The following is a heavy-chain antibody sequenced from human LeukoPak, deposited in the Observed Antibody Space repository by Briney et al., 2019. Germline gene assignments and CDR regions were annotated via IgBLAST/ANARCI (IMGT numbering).Heavy chain of an antibody. CDR3: ASPVSYDSSGPDY. J-gene: IGHJ4*02. D-gene: IGHD3-22*01. V-gene: IGHV3-48*01. CDR1: GFTLSAYW. CDR2: ISSSSDTI. Sequence: PGGSLRLSCAASGFTLSAYWMHWVRQAPGKGLEWVSYISSSSDTIYYADSVKSRFTVSRDNAKNSLYLQMNSLRAEDTAVYYCASPVSYDSSGPDYWGQGTLVTVSS.